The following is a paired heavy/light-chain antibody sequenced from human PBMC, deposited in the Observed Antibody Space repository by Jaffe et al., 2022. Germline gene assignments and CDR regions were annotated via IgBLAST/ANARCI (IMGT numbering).Heavy chain of an antibody. V-gene: IGHV3-48*01. CDR2: ITSSSTTI. CDR1: GFTFSSYD. D-gene: IGHD2-2*01. Sequence: EVQLVESGGGLVQPGGSLRLSCAASGFTFSSYDMNWVRQAPGKGLEWVSYITSSSTTIYYADSVKGRFTISRDNAKNSLYLQMNSLRAEDTAVYYCARGGGYCSGTSCYGFLRLDYWGQGTLVTVSS. J-gene: IGHJ4*02. CDR3: ARGGGYCSGTSCYGFLRLDY.
Light chain of an antibody. CDR2: DVS. J-gene: IGLJ3*02. CDR1: SSDVGGYNY. CDR3: SSYTSTTTAV. Sequence: QSALTQPASVSGSPGQSITISCTGTSSDVGGYNYVSWYQQHPGKAPKLMIYDVSYRPSGVSNRFSGSKSGNTASLTISGLQAEDEADYYCSSYTSTTTAVFGGGTKLTVL. V-gene: IGLV2-14*03.